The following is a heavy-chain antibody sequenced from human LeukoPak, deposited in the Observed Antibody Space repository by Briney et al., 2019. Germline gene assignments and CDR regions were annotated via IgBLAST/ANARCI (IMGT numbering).Heavy chain of an antibody. J-gene: IGHJ6*03. D-gene: IGHD2-8*01. Sequence: PGGSLRLSCAASGFTFSSYSMNWVRQAPGKGLEWVSAISGSGGSTYYADSVKGRFTISRDNSKNTLYLQMNSLRAEDTAVYYCATSGARYCTNGVCYYNYYYYYYMDVWGKGTTVTVSS. CDR3: ATSGARYCTNGVCYYNYYYYYYMDV. CDR1: GFTFSSYS. CDR2: ISGSGGST. V-gene: IGHV3-23*01.